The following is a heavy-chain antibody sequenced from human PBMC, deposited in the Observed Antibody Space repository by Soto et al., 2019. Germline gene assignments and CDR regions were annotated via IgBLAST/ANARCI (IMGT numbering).Heavy chain of an antibody. V-gene: IGHV1-3*01. J-gene: IGHJ6*02. CDR2: ISAGNDNT. D-gene: IGHD3-10*01. CDR1: GYTFSTYP. Sequence: QVQLVQSGAEVKEPGASVNVSCKASGYTFSTYPMHWVRQAPGQRLEWMGWISAGNDNTAYSQKFQGRGTIARDTPAKTGRMELSSVRSEDTAVYYCARGVMVRGLSYYAMDVWGQGTTVTVSS. CDR3: ARGVMVRGLSYYAMDV.